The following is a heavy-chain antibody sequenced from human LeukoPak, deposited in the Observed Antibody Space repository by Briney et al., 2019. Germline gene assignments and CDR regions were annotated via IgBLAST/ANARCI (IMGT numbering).Heavy chain of an antibody. Sequence: GASVKISCKVSGYTLTELSMHWVRQAPGQGLEWMGWINTNTGNPTYAQGFTGRFVFSLDTSVSTAYLQISSLKAEDTAVYYCAREPYYYDSSGYDYSAFDIWGQGTMVTVSS. CDR1: GYTLTELS. J-gene: IGHJ3*02. V-gene: IGHV7-4-1*02. CDR2: INTNTGNP. D-gene: IGHD3-22*01. CDR3: AREPYYYDSSGYDYSAFDI.